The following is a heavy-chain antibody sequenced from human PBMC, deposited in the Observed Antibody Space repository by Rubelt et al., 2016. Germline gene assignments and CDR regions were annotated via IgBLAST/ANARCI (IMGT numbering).Heavy chain of an antibody. Sequence: EVQLVESGGGLVQPGGSLRLSCAASGFTFSSYEMNWVRQAPGKGLECVSYISSSGSTIYYEDSVKGRFTLSRDNAKNSLYLQMNSLRAEETALYYLAGVAAATQAKYYYYYGMDVWGQGTTVTVSS. D-gene: IGHD6-25*01. V-gene: IGHV3-48*03. CDR3: AGVAAATQAKYYYYYGMDV. CDR2: ISSSGSTI. CDR1: GFTFSSYE. J-gene: IGHJ6*02.